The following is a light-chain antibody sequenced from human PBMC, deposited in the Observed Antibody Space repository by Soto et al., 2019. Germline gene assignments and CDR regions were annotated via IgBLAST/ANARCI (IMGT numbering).Light chain of an antibody. CDR3: QQRSNWPLT. Sequence: EMVFTQSPSTLSLSPGERATLSCRASQRVSSYLAWYQQKPGQPPRPLIYAASNRATGIPARFSGSGSGTDFTLTISSLEPEDFAVYYCQQRSNWPLTFGGGTKVDIK. V-gene: IGKV3-11*01. CDR1: QRVSSY. J-gene: IGKJ4*01. CDR2: AAS.